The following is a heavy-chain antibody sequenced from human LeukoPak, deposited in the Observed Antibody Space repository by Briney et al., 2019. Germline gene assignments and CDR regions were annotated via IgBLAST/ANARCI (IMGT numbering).Heavy chain of an antibody. J-gene: IGHJ4*02. V-gene: IGHV4-39*01. CDR2: IYSSVST. CDR1: GGSISSNAYY. Sequence: SETLSLTCTVSGGSISSNAYYWAWIRQPPGKGLEWIGSIYSSVSTYYNPSLKSRVTISVDTSKNQFSLRLSSVTAADTALYYCAYSGSYGHLGYWGQGIPVTVSS. D-gene: IGHD1-26*01. CDR3: AYSGSYGHLGY.